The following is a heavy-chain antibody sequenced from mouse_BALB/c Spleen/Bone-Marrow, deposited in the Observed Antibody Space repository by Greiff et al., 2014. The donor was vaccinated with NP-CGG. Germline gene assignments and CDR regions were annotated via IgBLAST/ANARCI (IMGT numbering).Heavy chain of an antibody. V-gene: IGHV5-6*01. CDR2: ISSGGSYT. Sequence: VQLKESGGDLVKPGGSLKLSCAASGFIFSHFGMSWVRQTPDKRLEWVATISSGGSYTYYPDSLKGRLTISRDNAKNTLYLQMSSLKSEDTAMYYCASPHYYNSSPWWYFDVWGAGTTVTVSS. CDR3: ASPHYYNSSPWWYFDV. J-gene: IGHJ1*01. D-gene: IGHD1-1*01. CDR1: GFIFSHFG.